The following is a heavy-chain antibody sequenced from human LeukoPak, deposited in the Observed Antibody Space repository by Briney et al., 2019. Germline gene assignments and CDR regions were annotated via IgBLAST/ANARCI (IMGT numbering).Heavy chain of an antibody. D-gene: IGHD2-8*01. CDR2: IYHSGST. J-gene: IGHJ3*02. CDR1: GGSITSSNW. CDR3: ARGFLMGMGDTFNI. Sequence: NPSETLSLTCAVSGGSITSSNWWSWVRQPPGKGLEWIGEIYHSGSTNYNPSLKSRVTISVDKSKNQFSLKLSSVTAADTAVYFCARGFLMGMGDTFNIWGQGTMVTVSS. V-gene: IGHV4-4*02.